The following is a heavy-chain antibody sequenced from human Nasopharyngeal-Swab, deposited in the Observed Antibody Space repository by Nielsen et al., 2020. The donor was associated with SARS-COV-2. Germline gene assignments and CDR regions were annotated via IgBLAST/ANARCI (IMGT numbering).Heavy chain of an antibody. CDR1: GFTFSNAW. CDR3: TTDPGAAAGINYFDY. V-gene: IGHV3-15*01. Sequence: GGSLKISCAASGFTFSNAWMSWVRQAPGKGLEWVGRIKSKTDGGTTDYAAPVKGGFTISRDDSKNTLYLQMNSLKTEDTAVYYCTTDPGAAAGINYFDYWGQGTLVTVSS. CDR2: IKSKTDGGTT. D-gene: IGHD6-13*01. J-gene: IGHJ4*02.